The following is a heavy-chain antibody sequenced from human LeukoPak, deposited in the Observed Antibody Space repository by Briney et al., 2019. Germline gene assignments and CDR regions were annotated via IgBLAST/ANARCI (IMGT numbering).Heavy chain of an antibody. CDR2: TYYDSKWYN. D-gene: IGHD3/OR15-3a*01. Sequence: SQTLSLTCVISGDSVSNNSWNWVRQTPSGGLECLGRTYYDSKWYNHYAESVKSRISINPDTSKNQFSLQLNSVTPKDTAVYYCARGWTRDGFNIWSQGTMVTVSS. CDR1: GDSVSNNS. CDR3: ARGWTRDGFNI. J-gene: IGHJ3*02. V-gene: IGHV6-1*01.